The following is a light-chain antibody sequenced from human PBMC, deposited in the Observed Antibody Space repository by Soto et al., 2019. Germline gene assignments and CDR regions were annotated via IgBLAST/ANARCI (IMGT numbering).Light chain of an antibody. CDR2: GAS. J-gene: IGKJ5*01. CDR1: QSVSSRH. Sequence: EIVLAQSPGSLSLSPGERATLSCRASQSVSSRHLAWYQQKPGQAPRLLVYGASSRATGIPARFSGSGSGTDFTLTISRLEPEDFAVYYCQQYGSSPITFGQGTRLEIK. CDR3: QQYGSSPIT. V-gene: IGKV3-20*01.